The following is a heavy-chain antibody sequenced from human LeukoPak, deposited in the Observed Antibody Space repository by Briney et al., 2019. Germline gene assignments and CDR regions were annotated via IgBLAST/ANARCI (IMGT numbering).Heavy chain of an antibody. CDR3: ARPNIAVAGTNYYYYYGMDV. V-gene: IGHV7-4-1*02. J-gene: IGHJ6*02. CDR2: INTNTGNP. CDR1: GYTFTSYA. Sequence: GASVKVSCKASGYTFTSYAMNWVRQAPGQGLEWMGWINTNTGNPTYAQGFTGRFVFSLDTSVSTAYLQISSLKAEDTAVYYCARPNIAVAGTNYYYYYGMDVWGQGTTVTVSS. D-gene: IGHD6-19*01.